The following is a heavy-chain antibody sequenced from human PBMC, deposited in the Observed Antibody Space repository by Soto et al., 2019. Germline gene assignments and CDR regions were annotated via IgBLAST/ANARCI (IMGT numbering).Heavy chain of an antibody. Sequence: GGSLRLSCAASGFSFETYAMTWVRQAPGKGLEWVSTISVSGDNTYYADSVKGRFTVSRDNSKNTLYLQMNSLRVEDRAVYYCAKTGGTPAIWGQGTMVTVSS. J-gene: IGHJ3*02. V-gene: IGHV3-23*01. CDR1: GFSFETYA. CDR3: AKTGGTPAI. CDR2: ISVSGDNT. D-gene: IGHD2-15*01.